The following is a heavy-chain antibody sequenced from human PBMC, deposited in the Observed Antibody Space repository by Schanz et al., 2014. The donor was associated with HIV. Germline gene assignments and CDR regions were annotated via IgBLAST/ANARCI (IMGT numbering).Heavy chain of an antibody. D-gene: IGHD4-17*01. CDR2: IGSS. Sequence: QVQLQESGPGLVKPSETLSLSCAVSGGSISGHYWSWIRQPAGKGLEWIGRIGSSDYNPSLKSRVTMSVDTAKTQFSLEMKSVTAADTAVYFCARQIANRRVNGDYWFDSWGQGTLVTVSS. CDR3: ARQIANRRVNGDYWFDS. J-gene: IGHJ5*01. CDR1: GGSISGHY. V-gene: IGHV4-4*07.